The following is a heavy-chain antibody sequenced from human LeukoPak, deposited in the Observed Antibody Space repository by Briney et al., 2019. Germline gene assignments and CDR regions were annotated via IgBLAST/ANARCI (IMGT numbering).Heavy chain of an antibody. CDR2: ISSSGST. CDR3: ARVVYDSSGYAVDY. D-gene: IGHD3-22*01. Sequence: PSETLSLTCTVSGDSISSGDYYWSWIRQPAGKGLEWIGRISSSGSTNYNPSLKSRVTISVDTSKNQFSLKLSSVTAADTAVYYCARVVYDSSGYAVDYWGQGTLVTVSP. V-gene: IGHV4-61*02. J-gene: IGHJ4*02. CDR1: GDSISSGDYY.